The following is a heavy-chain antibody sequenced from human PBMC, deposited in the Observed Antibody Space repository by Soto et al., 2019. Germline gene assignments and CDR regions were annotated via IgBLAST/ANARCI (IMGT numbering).Heavy chain of an antibody. Sequence: SETLSLTCTVSGGSISTGGHYWNWIRQYPGKGLDWIGYIYHRGTTSYSPSLKSRVTISIDTSKNQFSLKLTSVTAADTAVYYYARDSTVIVGANSGFDPWGQGTLVTVSS. D-gene: IGHD1-26*01. CDR1: GGSISTGGHY. CDR2: IYHRGTT. CDR3: ARDSTVIVGANSGFDP. V-gene: IGHV4-31*03. J-gene: IGHJ5*02.